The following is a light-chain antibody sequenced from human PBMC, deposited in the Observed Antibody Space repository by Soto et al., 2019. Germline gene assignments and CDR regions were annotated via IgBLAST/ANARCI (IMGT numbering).Light chain of an antibody. V-gene: IGKV3D-20*02. CDR1: QSVSSSY. J-gene: IGKJ1*01. CDR2: NAF. CDR3: QQRSNWPWT. Sequence: EIVLTQSPSTLSLPPRERATLSCRASQSVSSSYLAWYQQKPGQAPRLLIYNAFNRATGIPDRFSGSGSGTDFTLTISRLEPEDFAVYYCQQRSNWPWTFGQGTKADI.